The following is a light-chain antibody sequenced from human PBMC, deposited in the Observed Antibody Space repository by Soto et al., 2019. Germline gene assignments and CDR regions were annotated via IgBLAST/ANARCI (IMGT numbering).Light chain of an antibody. CDR2: GAS. V-gene: IGKV3-20*01. J-gene: IGKJ5*01. CDR3: QQYGSSLLT. Sequence: EIVLTRSQGTLSLSPGERANLSCRASQSVSSSYLAWYQQKPGQAPRLLIYGASSRATGIPDRFSGSGSGTDFTLTISRLEPEDFAAYYCQQYGSSLLTFGQGTRLAIK. CDR1: QSVSSSY.